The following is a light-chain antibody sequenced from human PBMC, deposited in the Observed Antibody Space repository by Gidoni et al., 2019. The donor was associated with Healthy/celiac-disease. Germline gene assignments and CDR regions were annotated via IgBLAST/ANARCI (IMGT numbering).Light chain of an antibody. CDR1: QDISNY. CDR3: QQYDNLPPSIT. V-gene: IGKV1-33*01. Sequence: DIQMTQSPSSLSASVGDRVTITCQASQDISNYLNWYQQKPGKAPKLLIYDASNLETGVPSRFSGSGSGTDFPFTISSLQPEDIATYYCQQYDNLPPSITFGHGTRLEIK. J-gene: IGKJ5*01. CDR2: DAS.